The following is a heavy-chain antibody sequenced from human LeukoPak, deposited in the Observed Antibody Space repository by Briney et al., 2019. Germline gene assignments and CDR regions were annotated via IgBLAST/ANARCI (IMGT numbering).Heavy chain of an antibody. Sequence: SQTLSLTCAISGDSVSSNSAAWNWIRQSPSRGLEWLGRTYYRSKWYNDYAVSVKSRIAINPDTSKNQFSLQLNPVTPEDTAVYYCARGGNSSGWYFDWFDPWGQGTLVTVSS. CDR3: ARGGNSSGWYFDWFDP. J-gene: IGHJ5*02. V-gene: IGHV6-1*01. CDR2: TYYRSKWYN. D-gene: IGHD6-19*01. CDR1: GDSVSSNSAA.